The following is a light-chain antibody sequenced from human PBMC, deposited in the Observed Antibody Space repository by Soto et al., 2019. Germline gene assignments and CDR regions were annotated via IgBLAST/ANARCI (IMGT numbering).Light chain of an antibody. V-gene: IGKV2-30*01. Sequence: DVVMTQSPLSLPVTLGQPASISCKSSQSLVDNDGNTYLNWFQQRPGQSPRRLIYKVSNRDSGVPDRFSGSESGTDFTLKISRVEAEDVGVYYCMQSPHWPPTFGQGTKVEIK. CDR1: QSLVDNDGNTY. CDR2: KVS. J-gene: IGKJ1*01. CDR3: MQSPHWPPT.